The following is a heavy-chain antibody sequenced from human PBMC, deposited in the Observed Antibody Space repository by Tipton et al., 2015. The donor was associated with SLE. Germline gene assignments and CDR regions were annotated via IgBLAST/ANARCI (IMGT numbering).Heavy chain of an antibody. CDR1: GFAFSSYA. D-gene: IGHD3-10*01. Sequence: SLRLSCAASGFAFSSYAMSWVRQAPGKGLEWVSAISGSGGSTYYADSVKGRFTISRDNSKNTLYPQMNSLRAEDTAVYYCAKDRASLTMVQGVILYWGQGTPVTVSS. CDR3: AKDRASLTMVQGVILY. J-gene: IGHJ4*02. CDR2: ISGSGGST. V-gene: IGHV3-23*01.